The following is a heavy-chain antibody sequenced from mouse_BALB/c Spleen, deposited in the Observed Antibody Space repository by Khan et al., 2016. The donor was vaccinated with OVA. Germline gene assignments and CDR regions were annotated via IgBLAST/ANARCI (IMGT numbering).Heavy chain of an antibody. J-gene: IGHJ1*01. CDR2: ISSGGTYT. D-gene: IGHD2-1*01. CDR3: TRGGNSAHWDFDV. Sequence: EVELVESGGGLVKPGGSLKLSCAASAFTFSSYTMSWVRQTPEKRLDWVATISSGGTYTYYPDSVKGRFTISRDNAKNTLYLQMSSLKSEDTAMYYCTRGGNSAHWDFDVWGAGTTVTVSS. V-gene: IGHV5-6-4*01. CDR1: AFTFSSYT.